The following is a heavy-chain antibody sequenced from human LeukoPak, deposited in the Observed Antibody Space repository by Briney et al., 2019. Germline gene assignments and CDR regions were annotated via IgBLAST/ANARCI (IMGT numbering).Heavy chain of an antibody. J-gene: IGHJ4*02. D-gene: IGHD6-19*01. CDR2: IIPIFGTA. CDR1: GGTFSSYA. V-gene: IGHV1-69*05. Sequence: GSSVKVSCKASGGTFSSYAISWVRQAPGQGLEWMGGIIPIFGTANYAQKFQGRVTITTDESTSTAYMELSSLRSEDTAVYYCARDFHSSGWYAPRLGSFFDYWGQGTLVTVSS. CDR3: ARDFHSSGWYAPRLGSFFDY.